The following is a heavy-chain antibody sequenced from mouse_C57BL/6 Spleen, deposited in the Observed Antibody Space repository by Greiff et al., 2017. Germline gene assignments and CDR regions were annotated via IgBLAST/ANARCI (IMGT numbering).Heavy chain of an antibody. CDR1: GYTFTSYW. CDR2: IDPSDSET. Sequence: VQLQQPGAELVRPGSSVKLSCKASGYTFTSYWMHWVKQRPIQGLEWIGNIDPSDSETHYNQKFKDKATLTVDKSSSTAYMQLSSLTSEDSAVYYCARRYYDYDVLGYWGQGTTLTVSS. D-gene: IGHD2-4*01. J-gene: IGHJ2*01. V-gene: IGHV1-52*01. CDR3: ARRYYDYDVLGY.